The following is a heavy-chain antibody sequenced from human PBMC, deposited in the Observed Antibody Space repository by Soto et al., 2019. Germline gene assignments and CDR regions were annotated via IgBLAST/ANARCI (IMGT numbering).Heavy chain of an antibody. V-gene: IGHV3-23*01. CDR1: GFTFSSYA. CDR3: AKARRLQLFSDFDN. CDR2: ISDSAGST. J-gene: IGHJ4*02. D-gene: IGHD5-12*01. Sequence: EVQLLESGGHLVQPGGSLRLSCAASGFTFSSYAMSWVRQAPGKGLEWVSGISDSAGSTHYADYYADSVRGRFAISRDNSKNTLYLQMNSLRVEDTAVYYCAKARRLQLFSDFDNWGQGTLVTVSS.